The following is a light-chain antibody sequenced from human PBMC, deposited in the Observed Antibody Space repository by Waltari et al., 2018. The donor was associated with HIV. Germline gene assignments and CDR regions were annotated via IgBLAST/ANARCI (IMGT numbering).Light chain of an antibody. CDR1: SSAIGCYTY. CDR3: SSYTTSSTWV. CDR2: EVS. V-gene: IGLV2-14*01. J-gene: IGLJ3*02. Sequence: QSALTQPASVSGSPGQSITISCSATSSAIGCYTYFSWYQQQPCKAPKFMISEVSNRPAGVSKRVSGSKSGNTASLTMYGLQAEDEADYYCSSYTTSSTWVFGGGTKLTFL.